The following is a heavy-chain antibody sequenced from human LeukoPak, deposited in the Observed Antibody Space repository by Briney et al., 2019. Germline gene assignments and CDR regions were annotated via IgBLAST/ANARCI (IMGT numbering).Heavy chain of an antibody. CDR2: ISGSGGST. V-gene: IGHV3-23*01. J-gene: IGHJ3*02. CDR3: AKERLRFLEWLAPGAFDI. CDR1: GFTFSSYA. Sequence: GGSLRLSCAASGFTFSSYAMSWVRQAPGKGLEWVSAISGSGGSTYYADSVKGRFTISRDNSKNTLYLQMNSLRAEDTAVYYCAKERLRFLEWLAPGAFDIWGQGTMVTVSS. D-gene: IGHD3-3*01.